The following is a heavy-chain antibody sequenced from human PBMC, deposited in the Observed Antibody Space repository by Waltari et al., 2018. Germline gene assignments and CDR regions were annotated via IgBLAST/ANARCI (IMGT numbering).Heavy chain of an antibody. CDR1: GLRFVDYA. CDR2: IKSGTYCGTR. J-gene: IGHJ4*02. V-gene: IGHV3-49*04. CDR3: SKWNSLLGTYFDF. D-gene: IGHD3-16*01. Sequence: EVQLVESGGGLVQPGRSLRLSCRSSGLRFVDYAMTWVRQAPGKGLEWVGFIKSGTYCGTREYAASVRGRFSISRDVSNSIAYLQMDSLQIEDTAVYYCSKWNSLLGTYFDFWGQGTLVTVSS.